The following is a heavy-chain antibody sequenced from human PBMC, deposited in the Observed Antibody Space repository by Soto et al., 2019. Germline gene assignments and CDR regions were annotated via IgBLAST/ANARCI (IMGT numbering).Heavy chain of an antibody. J-gene: IGHJ5*02. CDR1: GATFSSYA. Sequence: RASVKVSCKASGATFSSYAISWVRQVPGQGLEWMGGVITIFDTANYAQKFQGRVRITADESTSTAYMELSSLRSEDTAVYYCARDHLPTGYSSSAPSHNWFDPWGQGTLVTVYS. CDR3: ARDHLPTGYSSSAPSHNWFDP. V-gene: IGHV1-69*13. D-gene: IGHD6-13*01. CDR2: VITIFDTA.